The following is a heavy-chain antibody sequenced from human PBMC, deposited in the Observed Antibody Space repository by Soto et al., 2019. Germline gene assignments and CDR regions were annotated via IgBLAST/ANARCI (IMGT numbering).Heavy chain of an antibody. J-gene: IGHJ5*02. CDR1: GGSISSGYYY. CDR3: AIAPLLSRSVDP. CDR2: IYYIGST. Sequence: SSETLSLTGTVSGGSISSGYYYWSWIRQPPGKGLEWIGYIYYIGSTYYNPSLKSRVTISVDTSKNHFSLKLSSVTAADTAVYYCAIAPLLSRSVDPRGQGILFTFSS. V-gene: IGHV4-30-4*01. D-gene: IGHD3-16*01.